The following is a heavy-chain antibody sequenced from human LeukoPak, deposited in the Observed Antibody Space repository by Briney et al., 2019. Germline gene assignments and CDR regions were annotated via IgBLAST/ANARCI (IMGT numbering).Heavy chain of an antibody. Sequence: PPGGSLRLSCAASGFTFSSYGMHWVRQAPGKGLEWVSAISGSGGSTYYADSVKGRFTISRDNSKNTLYLQMNSLRAEDTAVYYCAKDGGIAVANNYYYYGIDVWGQGTTVTVSS. CDR2: ISGSGGST. V-gene: IGHV3-23*01. D-gene: IGHD6-19*01. J-gene: IGHJ6*02. CDR1: GFTFSSYG. CDR3: AKDGGIAVANNYYYYGIDV.